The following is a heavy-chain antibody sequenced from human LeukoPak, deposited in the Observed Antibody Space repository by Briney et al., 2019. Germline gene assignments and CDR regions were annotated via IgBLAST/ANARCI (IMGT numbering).Heavy chain of an antibody. Sequence: GGSLRLSCTASGFAFNNYAMGWVRQAPGKGLEWVAFIQFDGSEKFYADSVKGRFTISRDNSKNTLYLQMNSLRPEDTSVYYCAEDQKLQPFHYWGQGTLVTVSS. V-gene: IGHV3-30*02. D-gene: IGHD1-1*01. CDR3: AEDQKLQPFHY. CDR2: IQFDGSEK. CDR1: GFAFNNYA. J-gene: IGHJ4*02.